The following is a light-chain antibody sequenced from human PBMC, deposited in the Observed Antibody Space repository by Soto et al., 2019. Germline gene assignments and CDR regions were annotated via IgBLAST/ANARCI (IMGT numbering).Light chain of an antibody. V-gene: IGKV1-5*01. Sequence: DIQMTQSPSTLSASVGDRVTITCRASQSFGSWLAWYQQKPGKAPKLLIYDVSSLENGVPGRLSGSGSGTEFTLTISSLQPDDYATYYCQQYNISPSTFGQGTKVDIK. CDR3: QQYNISPST. CDR2: DVS. CDR1: QSFGSW. J-gene: IGKJ2*02.